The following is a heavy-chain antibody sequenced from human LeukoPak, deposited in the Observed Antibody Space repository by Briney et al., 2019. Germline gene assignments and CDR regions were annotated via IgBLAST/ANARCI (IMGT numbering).Heavy chain of an antibody. Sequence: SVKVSCKASGGSFSSYAISWVRQAPGQGLEWMGRIIPILGIANYAQKFQGRVTITADKSTSTAYMELSSLRSEDTAVYYCARNGGYSYGLAPNWFDPWGQGTLVTVSS. J-gene: IGHJ5*02. D-gene: IGHD5-18*01. V-gene: IGHV1-69*04. CDR1: GGSFSSYA. CDR2: IIPILGIA. CDR3: ARNGGYSYGLAPNWFDP.